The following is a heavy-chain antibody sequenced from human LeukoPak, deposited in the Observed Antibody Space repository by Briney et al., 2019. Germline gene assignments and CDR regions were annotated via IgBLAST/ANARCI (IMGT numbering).Heavy chain of an antibody. CDR2: INHSGST. Sequence: SETLSLTCAVYGGSFSGYYWNWIRQPPGKGLEWIGEINHSGSTNYNPSLKSRVTISVDRSKNQFSLKLSTVTAADTAVYYCASPSVPAAMRAFDIWGQGTMVTVSS. J-gene: IGHJ3*02. V-gene: IGHV4-34*01. CDR3: ASPSVPAAMRAFDI. CDR1: GGSFSGYY. D-gene: IGHD2-2*01.